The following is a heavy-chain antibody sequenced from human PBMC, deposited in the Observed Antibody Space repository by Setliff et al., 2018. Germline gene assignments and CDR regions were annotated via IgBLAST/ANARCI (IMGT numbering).Heavy chain of an antibody. CDR2: INTNTGNP. D-gene: IGHD6-13*01. J-gene: IGHJ4*02. Sequence: GASVKVSCKGSGYTFSTYAIIWMRQAPGQGLEWMGWINTNTGNPSYAQGFTGRFVFSLDTSVSTAYLQISSLKAEDTAIYYCATGSLVAAGTGHWGQGTLVTVSS. V-gene: IGHV7-4-1*02. CDR3: ATGSLVAAGTGH. CDR1: GYTFSTYA.